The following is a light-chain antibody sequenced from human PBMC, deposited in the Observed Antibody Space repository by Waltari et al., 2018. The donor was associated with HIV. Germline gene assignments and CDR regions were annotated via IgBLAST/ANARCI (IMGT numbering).Light chain of an antibody. V-gene: IGKV1-5*03. J-gene: IGKJ3*01. Sequence: DIQMTQSPSTLSASVGDRVILTCRPSLHINTWVAWYRQKPGKAPELLIYRATSLQRGVPSRFSGGASGADFTLTIRSLQPDDVATYYCQQYHHFPFNFGPGTTVDI. CDR3: QQYHHFPFN. CDR2: RAT. CDR1: LHINTW.